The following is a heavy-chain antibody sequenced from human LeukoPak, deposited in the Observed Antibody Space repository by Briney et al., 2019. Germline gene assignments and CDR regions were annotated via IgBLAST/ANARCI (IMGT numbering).Heavy chain of an antibody. J-gene: IGHJ4*02. CDR3: ARSNYYDSSGYYLPLDY. D-gene: IGHD3-22*01. Sequence: SETLSLTCTVSGGSISSYYWSWIRQPPGKGLEWIGYIYHSGSTNYNPSLKSRVTISVDTSKNQFSLKLSSVTAADTAVYYCARSNYYDSSGYYLPLDYWGQGTLVTVSS. V-gene: IGHV4-59*08. CDR2: IYHSGST. CDR1: GGSISSYY.